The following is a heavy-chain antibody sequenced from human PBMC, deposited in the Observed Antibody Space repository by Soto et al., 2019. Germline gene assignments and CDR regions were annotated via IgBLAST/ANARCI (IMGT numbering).Heavy chain of an antibody. CDR2: IYYSGST. Sequence: PSETLSLTCTVSGGSISSYYWSWIRQPPGKGLEWIGYIYYSGSTNYNPSLKSRVTISVDTSKNQFSLKLSSVTAADTAVYYCARLYIAAAGFAFDIWGQGTMVTVS. D-gene: IGHD6-13*01. CDR3: ARLYIAAAGFAFDI. J-gene: IGHJ3*02. CDR1: GGSISSYY. V-gene: IGHV4-59*01.